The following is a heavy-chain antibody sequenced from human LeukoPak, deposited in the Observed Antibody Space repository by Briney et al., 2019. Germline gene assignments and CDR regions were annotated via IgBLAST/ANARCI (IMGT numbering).Heavy chain of an antibody. J-gene: IGHJ4*02. CDR2: FDPEDGET. D-gene: IGHD1-26*01. CDR1: GYTLTELS. V-gene: IGHV1-24*01. CDR3: ATALGGSYPFFDY. Sequence: ASVKVSCKVSGYTLTELSMNWVRQAPGKGLEWMGGFDPEDGETIYAQKFQGRVTMTEDTSTDTAYMELSSLRSEDTAVYYCATALGGSYPFFDYWGQGTLVTVSS.